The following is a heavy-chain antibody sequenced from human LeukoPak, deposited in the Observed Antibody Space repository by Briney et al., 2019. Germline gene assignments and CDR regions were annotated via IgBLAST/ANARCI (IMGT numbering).Heavy chain of an antibody. V-gene: IGHV4-61*01. Sequence: PSETLSLTCTVSGGSVSSGSYYWSWIRQPPGKGLEWIGYVYYSGTSNYNPSLKSRVTISVDSSKNQFSLKLTSATAADTAVYYCGRDQGRGTWYVDCWGQGTLVTVSS. D-gene: IGHD3-10*01. CDR2: VYYSGTS. CDR1: GGSVSSGSYY. CDR3: GRDQGRGTWYVDC. J-gene: IGHJ4*02.